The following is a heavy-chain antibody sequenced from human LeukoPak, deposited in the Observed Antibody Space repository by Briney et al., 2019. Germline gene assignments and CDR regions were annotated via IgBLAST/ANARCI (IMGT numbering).Heavy chain of an antibody. Sequence: SETLSLTCSVSGGSMSNSVYYRDWIRQPPGKGLEWIGSIYYSGSTYYNPSLKSRVTISVDTSKNQFSLKLSSVTAADTAVYYCARSDEGNVLKPFDYWGQGTLVTVTS. J-gene: IGHJ4*02. D-gene: IGHD1-1*01. V-gene: IGHV4-39*07. CDR2: IYYSGST. CDR1: GGSMSNSVYY. CDR3: ARSDEGNVLKPFDY.